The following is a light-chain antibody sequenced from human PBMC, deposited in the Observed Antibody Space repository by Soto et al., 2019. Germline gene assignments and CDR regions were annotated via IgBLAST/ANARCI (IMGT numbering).Light chain of an antibody. CDR1: KNDIGVYDF. J-gene: IGLJ1*01. V-gene: IGLV2-8*01. Sequence: QSALTQPPSASGSPGQSVTISCTGTKNDIGVYDFVSWYHHHPGKAPRLIIYEVVQRPSGVPDRFSGSKSGNTASLTVSGLPAADEADYLCKSYARSNTYDFGSGTKVTV. CDR2: EVV. CDR3: KSYARSNTYD.